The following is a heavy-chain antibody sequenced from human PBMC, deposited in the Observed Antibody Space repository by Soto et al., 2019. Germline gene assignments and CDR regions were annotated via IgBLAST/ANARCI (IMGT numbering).Heavy chain of an antibody. CDR2: ISWDGVST. V-gene: IGHV3-43D*04. D-gene: IGHD3-3*01. J-gene: IGHJ6*02. Sequence: PGGSLSLSCAASGFTFDDYAMHWVRQAPWKCLEWVSVISWDGVSTYYADSVKGRFTISRDNSKNSLYLQMNSLRAEDTALYYCAKDMGTSIMASLLTKYYDFWSGYPHYYGMDVWGQGTTVTVSS. CDR3: AKDMGTSIMASLLTKYYDFWSGYPHYYGMDV. CDR1: GFTFDDYA.